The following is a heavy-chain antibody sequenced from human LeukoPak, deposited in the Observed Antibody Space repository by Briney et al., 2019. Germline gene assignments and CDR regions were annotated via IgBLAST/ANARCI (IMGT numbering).Heavy chain of an antibody. CDR3: ARGRGDSRGTSFDS. Sequence: PSETLSLTCTVSGDSISIYYWSWIRQPPGKGLEWIGYIYYTGSTTYNPSLKSRLTISIDTSKNQFSPDLISLTAADTAVYCCARGRGDSRGTSFDSWGQGTLVTVSS. CDR2: IYYTGST. CDR1: GDSISIYY. J-gene: IGHJ4*02. D-gene: IGHD3-22*01. V-gene: IGHV4-59*01.